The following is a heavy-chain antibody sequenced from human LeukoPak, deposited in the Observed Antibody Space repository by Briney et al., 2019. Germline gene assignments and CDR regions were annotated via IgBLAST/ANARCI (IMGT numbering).Heavy chain of an antibody. CDR1: GFTFSTSV. Sequence: HPRGSLRLSCAASGFTFSTSVMSWVRQAPGKGPEWVSSIGVSGDTTEYVDSVKGRFTISRDNFKNTLYLQMNSLRDEDTAVYYCARWERFDPWGQGTLVSVSS. D-gene: IGHD1-26*01. CDR2: IGVSGDTT. CDR3: ARWERFDP. J-gene: IGHJ5*02. V-gene: IGHV3-23*01.